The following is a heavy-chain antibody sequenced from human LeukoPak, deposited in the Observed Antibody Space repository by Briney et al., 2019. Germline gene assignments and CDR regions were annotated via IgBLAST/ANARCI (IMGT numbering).Heavy chain of an antibody. CDR2: IIPIFGTA. J-gene: IGHJ4*02. V-gene: IGHV1-69*05. Sequence: SVKVSCKASGGTFSSYAISWVRQAPGQGLEWMGGIIPIFGTANYAQKFQGRVTITTDESTSTAYMELSSLRSEDTAVYYCARDYGGNNVYFDYWGQGTLVTVSS. CDR1: GGTFSSYA. CDR3: ARDYGGNNVYFDY. D-gene: IGHD4-23*01.